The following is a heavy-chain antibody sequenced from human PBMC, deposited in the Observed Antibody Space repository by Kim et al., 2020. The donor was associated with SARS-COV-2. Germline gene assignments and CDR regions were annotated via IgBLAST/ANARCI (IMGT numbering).Heavy chain of an antibody. CDR2: IRRRVDAYAT. J-gene: IGHJ4*02. CDR3: TRYYDYRFDY. Sequence: GGSLRLSCAASGFIFDGSPMHWVRQAPGKGLEWVGRIRRRVDAYATAYAASLKGRVTISRDDSTNTALLELNSLKTEDTAGYYCTRYYDYRFDYWGEGTL. V-gene: IGHV3-73*01. D-gene: IGHD3-22*01. CDR1: GFIFDGSP.